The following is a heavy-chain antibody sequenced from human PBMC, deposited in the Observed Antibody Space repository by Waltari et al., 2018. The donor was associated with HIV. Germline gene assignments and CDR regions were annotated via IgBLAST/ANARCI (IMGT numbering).Heavy chain of an antibody. V-gene: IGHV1-18*01. Sequence: QLLQSGTETRKPGASVKISCKASGYDFTSYGISWVRRAPGVGLEWVGWILAYYGNLDIDRKFKVRFSLTTDTATITAFLEVGSLKVDDTAIYYCARGGGSWIQETHYYKAFDVWGHGTTVIVSS. CDR1: GYDFTSYG. D-gene: IGHD5-18*01. J-gene: IGHJ6*01. CDR3: ARGGGSWIQETHYYKAFDV. CDR2: ILAYYGNL.